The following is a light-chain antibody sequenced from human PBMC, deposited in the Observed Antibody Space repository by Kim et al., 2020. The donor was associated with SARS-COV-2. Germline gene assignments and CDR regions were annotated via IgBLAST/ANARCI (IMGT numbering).Light chain of an antibody. CDR3: QQYGRSPPWT. CDR1: QSVSSTY. Sequence: IVLTQSPGTLSLSPGERATLSCRASQSVSSTYLAWYQQKPGQAPRLLIYGASNRATGIPDRFSGSGSGTDFTLTISRLEPEDFAVYYCQQYGRSPPWTFGQGTKVDIK. V-gene: IGKV3-20*01. J-gene: IGKJ1*01. CDR2: GAS.